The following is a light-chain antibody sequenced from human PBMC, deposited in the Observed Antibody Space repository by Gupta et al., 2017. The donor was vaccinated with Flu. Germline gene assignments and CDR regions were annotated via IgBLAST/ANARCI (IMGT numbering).Light chain of an antibody. CDR2: DVT. J-gene: IGLJ2*01. CDR3: TSDTSISPV. CDR1: SNDVGGYIY. Sequence: QAITTSNTGTSNDVGGYIYVSWYKQPTGKSPKIMIDDVTNRPSGVTNRFSGSKSGNTAPLTISGLQAEDEADYDCTSDTSISPVFGGGTKLTVL. V-gene: IGLV2-14*04.